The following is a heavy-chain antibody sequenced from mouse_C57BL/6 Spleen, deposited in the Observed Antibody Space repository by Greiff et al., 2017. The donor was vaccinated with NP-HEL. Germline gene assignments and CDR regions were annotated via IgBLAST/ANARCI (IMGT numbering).Heavy chain of an antibody. Sequence: VQLKESGPELVKPGDSVKISCKASGYSFTGYFMNWVMQSHGKSLEWIGRINPYNGDTFYNQKFKGKATLTVDKSSSTAHMELRSLTSEDSAVYYCARDGLYAMDYWGQGTSVTVSS. J-gene: IGHJ4*01. CDR3: ARDGLYAMDY. V-gene: IGHV1-20*01. D-gene: IGHD1-2*01. CDR1: GYSFTGYF. CDR2: INPYNGDT.